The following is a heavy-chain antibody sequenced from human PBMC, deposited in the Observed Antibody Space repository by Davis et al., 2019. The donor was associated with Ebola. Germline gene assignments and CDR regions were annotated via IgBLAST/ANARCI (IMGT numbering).Heavy chain of an antibody. CDR2: INPNSGGT. V-gene: IGHV1-2*06. J-gene: IGHJ6*04. D-gene: IGHD2-2*01. Sequence: ASVKVSCKASGYTFTGYYMHWVRQAPGQGLEWMGRINPNSGGTNYAQKFQGRVTMTRDTSISTAYMGLSSLRSEDTAVYYCARDGPAAMIVAYYGMDVWGKGTTVTVSS. CDR3: ARDGPAAMIVAYYGMDV. CDR1: GYTFTGYY.